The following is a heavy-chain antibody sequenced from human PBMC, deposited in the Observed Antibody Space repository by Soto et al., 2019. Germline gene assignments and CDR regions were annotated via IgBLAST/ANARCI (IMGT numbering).Heavy chain of an antibody. D-gene: IGHD5-18*01. V-gene: IGHV3-33*01. Sequence: PGGSLRLSCAASGFTFSSYGMHWVRQAPGKGLEWVAVIWYDGSNKYYADSVKGRFTISRDNSKNTLYLQMNSLRAEDTAVYYCAREGRYSYGYYWGQGTLVTVSS. CDR1: GFTFSSYG. CDR3: AREGRYSYGYY. J-gene: IGHJ4*02. CDR2: IWYDGSNK.